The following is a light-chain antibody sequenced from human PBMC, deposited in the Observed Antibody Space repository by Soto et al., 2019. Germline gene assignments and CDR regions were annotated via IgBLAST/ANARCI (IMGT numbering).Light chain of an antibody. Sequence: EIVLTQSPATLSLSPGERATLSCRASQSVSNYLAWYQQKPGQAPRLLIYDASNRATGIPARFSGSGSGTDFTLTISSLEPEDFAVHYCQQRSNWPPFTFGQGTRLEIK. V-gene: IGKV3-11*01. CDR2: DAS. J-gene: IGKJ5*01. CDR1: QSVSNY. CDR3: QQRSNWPPFT.